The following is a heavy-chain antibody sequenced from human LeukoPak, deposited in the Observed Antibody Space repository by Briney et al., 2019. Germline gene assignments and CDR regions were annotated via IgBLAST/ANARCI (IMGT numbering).Heavy chain of an antibody. CDR3: ARTLYSYGETYFDH. CDR1: GYSISSGYY. Sequence: SETLSLTCTVSGYSISSGYYWGWIRQPPGKGLEWIGSIYHSGSTYYNPSLKSRVTISVDTSKNQFSLKLSSVTAADTAVYYCARTLYSYGETYFDHWGQGTLVTVSS. D-gene: IGHD5-18*01. CDR2: IYHSGST. J-gene: IGHJ4*02. V-gene: IGHV4-38-2*02.